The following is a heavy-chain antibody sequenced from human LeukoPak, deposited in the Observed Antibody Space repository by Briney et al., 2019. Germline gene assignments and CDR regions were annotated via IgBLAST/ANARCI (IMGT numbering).Heavy chain of an antibody. CDR3: ARVSDDSSGYYSGCFDY. Sequence: ASVKVSCKASGSTFSSYAISWVRQAPGQGLEWMGRIIPIFGTANYAQKFQGRVTITTDESTSTAYMELSSLRSEDTAVYYCARVSDDSSGYYSGCFDYWGQGTLVTVSS. J-gene: IGHJ4*02. CDR2: IIPIFGTA. CDR1: GSTFSSYA. V-gene: IGHV1-69*05. D-gene: IGHD3-22*01.